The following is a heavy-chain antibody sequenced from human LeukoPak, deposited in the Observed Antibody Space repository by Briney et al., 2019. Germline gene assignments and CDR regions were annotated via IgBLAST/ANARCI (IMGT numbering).Heavy chain of an antibody. V-gene: IGHV3-30-3*01. CDR2: ISYDGSNK. CDR3: ARDKGLSTVTTAYNWFDP. Sequence: PGGSLRLSCAASGFTFSSYAMHWVRQAPGKGLEWVAVISYDGSNKYYADSVKGRFTISRDNSKNTLYLQMNSLRAEDTAVYYCARDKGLSTVTTAYNWFDPWGQGTLVTVSS. CDR1: GFTFSSYA. D-gene: IGHD4-17*01. J-gene: IGHJ5*02.